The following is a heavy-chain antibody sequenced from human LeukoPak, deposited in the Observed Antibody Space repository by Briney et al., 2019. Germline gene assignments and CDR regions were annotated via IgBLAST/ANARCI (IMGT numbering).Heavy chain of an antibody. CDR2: ITANGDAT. CDR3: ARDRRSHSYGFPYYYYYMDV. Sequence: GGSLRLSCAASGFTFSSYAMSWVRQAPGKGLEWVSSITANGDATYYADSVKGRFTISRDNSKNTLYLQMSSLRAEDTAVYYCARDRRSHSYGFPYYYYYMDVWGKGTTVTVSS. D-gene: IGHD5-18*01. J-gene: IGHJ6*03. CDR1: GFTFSSYA. V-gene: IGHV3-23*01.